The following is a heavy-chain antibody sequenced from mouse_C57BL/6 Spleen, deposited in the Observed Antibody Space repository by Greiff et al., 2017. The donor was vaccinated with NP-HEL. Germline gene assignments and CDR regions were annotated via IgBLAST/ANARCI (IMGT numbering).Heavy chain of an antibody. CDR1: GYTFTDYE. J-gene: IGHJ4*01. Sequence: QVQLQQSGAELVRPGASVTLSCKASGYTFTDYEMHWVKQTPVHGLEWIGAIDPETGGTAYNQKFKGKAILTADKSSSTAYMELRSLTSEDSAVYYCTKRGPPEAMDYWGQGTSVTVSS. CDR3: TKRGPPEAMDY. CDR2: IDPETGGT. V-gene: IGHV1-15*01.